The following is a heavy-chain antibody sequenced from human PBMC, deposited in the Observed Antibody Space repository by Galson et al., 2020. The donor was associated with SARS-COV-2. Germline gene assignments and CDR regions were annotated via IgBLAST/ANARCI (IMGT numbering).Heavy chain of an antibody. J-gene: IGHJ6*02. Sequence: GGSLRLSCAASGFTFSSYAMSWVRQAPGKGLEWVSAISGSGGSTYYADSVKGRFTISRDNSKNTLYLQMNSLRAEDTAVYYCAKDINARSAHSSGRYYYGMDVWGQGTTVTVSS. CDR3: AKDINARSAHSSGRYYYGMDV. D-gene: IGHD6-19*01. V-gene: IGHV3-23*01. CDR1: GFTFSSYA. CDR2: ISGSGGST.